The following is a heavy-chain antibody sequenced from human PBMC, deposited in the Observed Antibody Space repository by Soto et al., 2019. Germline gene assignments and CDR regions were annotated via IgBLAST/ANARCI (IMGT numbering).Heavy chain of an antibody. CDR1: NYRFTTYG. CDR2: ISAYNGDT. V-gene: IGHV1-18*01. Sequence: QVQLVQSGAEVKKPGASVKVSCKASNYRFTTYGITWVRQAPGQGLEWMGWISAYNGDTKYAQILQGRVTMTTATSTSTAYMELRSLRSDDTAVYFCVRDEGIEVAYPDALDIWGQGTLVTVSS. CDR3: VRDEGIEVAYPDALDI. J-gene: IGHJ3*02. D-gene: IGHD6-19*01.